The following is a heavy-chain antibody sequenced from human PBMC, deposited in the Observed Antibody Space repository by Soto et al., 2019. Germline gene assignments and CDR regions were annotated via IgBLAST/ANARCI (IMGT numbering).Heavy chain of an antibody. V-gene: IGHV1-18*01. CDR3: ARPSGSYGDYAWSLKY. CDR1: GYPFTGYS. CDR2: ISAYSGDT. J-gene: IGHJ4*02. D-gene: IGHD4-17*01. Sequence: QIQLVQSGAEVKKPGASVKVSCKASGYPFTGYSVVLVRQAPGQGPEWMGWISAYSGDTYYAQRFQDRLTMTTDASTSTAYMDLRSLRSDDTAVYYCARPSGSYGDYAWSLKYWGQGTLVTVSS.